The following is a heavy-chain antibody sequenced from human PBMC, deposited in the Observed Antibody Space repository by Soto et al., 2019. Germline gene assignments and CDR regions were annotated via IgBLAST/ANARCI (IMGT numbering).Heavy chain of an antibody. Sequence: TSETLSLTCTVSGDSIRSHHWSWIRQPPGKGLEWVGYISNSGSTNYNPSLKSRVTISVDTSKNLFSLKPSSVTAADTAVYYCARSYYDLWSGSYYYYMDVWGKGTTVTVSS. V-gene: IGHV4-59*08. J-gene: IGHJ6*03. D-gene: IGHD3-3*01. CDR1: GDSIRSHH. CDR2: ISNSGST. CDR3: ARSYYDLWSGSYYYYMDV.